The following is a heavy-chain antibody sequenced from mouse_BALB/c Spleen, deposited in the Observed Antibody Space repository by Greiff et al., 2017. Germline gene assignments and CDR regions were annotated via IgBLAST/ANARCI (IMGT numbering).Heavy chain of an antibody. CDR1: GYTFTSYV. CDR3: ASEGNYYAMDY. J-gene: IGHJ4*01. CDR2: INPYNDGT. V-gene: IGHV1-14*01. Sequence: VQLQQSGPELVKPGASVKMSCKASGYTFTSYVMHWVKQKPGQGLEWIGYINPYNDGTKYNEKFKGKATLTSDKSSSTAYMELSSLTSEDSAVYYCASEGNYYAMDYWGQGTSVTVSS.